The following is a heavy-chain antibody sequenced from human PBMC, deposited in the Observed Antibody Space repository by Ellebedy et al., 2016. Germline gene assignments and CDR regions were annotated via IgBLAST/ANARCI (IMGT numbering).Heavy chain of an antibody. CDR2: IYGNDDK. CDR1: GFSLPTSAVV. V-gene: IGHV2-5*01. CDR3: AHRTTMTADDY. Sequence: SGPTLVKPAQTLTLTCTFSGFSLPTSAVVVGWIRQPPGKALEWLAFIYGNDDKRYSPSLKSRLTITKDTSKNQVVLTLTNMDPVDTATYYCAHRTTMTADDYWGQGTLVTVSS. J-gene: IGHJ4*02. D-gene: IGHD4-17*01.